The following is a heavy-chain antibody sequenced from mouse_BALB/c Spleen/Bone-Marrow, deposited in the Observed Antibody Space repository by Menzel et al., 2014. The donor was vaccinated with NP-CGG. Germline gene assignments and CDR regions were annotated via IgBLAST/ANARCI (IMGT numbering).Heavy chain of an antibody. V-gene: IGHV14-3*02. J-gene: IGHJ3*01. Sequence: EVQLQESGAELVKPGASVKLSCTASGFNIXDTYMHWVKQRPEQGLEWIGRIDPANGNTKYDPKFQAKATITPDTSSNTAYLQLISLTSEDTAVYYCARSGDYDKAWFAYWGQGTLVTVSA. CDR3: ARSGDYDKAWFAY. CDR2: IDPANGNT. CDR1: GFNIXDTY. D-gene: IGHD2-4*01.